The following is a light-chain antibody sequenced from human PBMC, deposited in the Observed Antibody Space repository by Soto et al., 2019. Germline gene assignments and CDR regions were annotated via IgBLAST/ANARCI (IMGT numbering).Light chain of an antibody. CDR2: GAS. CDR1: QSVSSNY. CDR3: QHYGRSAYT. Sequence: EIVLTQSPGTLSLSPGERATLSCRASQSVSSNYLAWYQQKPGQAPRLLIDGASSRATGIPDRFSGSGSGTGFTLRISRVEPEDFAGYYYQHYGRSAYTFGQGTTLEIK. J-gene: IGKJ2*01. V-gene: IGKV3-20*01.